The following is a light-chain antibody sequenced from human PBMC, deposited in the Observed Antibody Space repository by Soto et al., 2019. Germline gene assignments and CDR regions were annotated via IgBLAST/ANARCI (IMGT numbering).Light chain of an antibody. Sequence: EIVLTQSPATLSLSPGERATLSCRASLNINNFLAWYQQRPGQVPRLLIYDASTRATGVPARFSGSGSGTDFTLTISNLEHEDFAVYYCQQRRNWPITFGGGTKVEIK. CDR3: QQRRNWPIT. CDR2: DAS. V-gene: IGKV3-11*01. J-gene: IGKJ4*01. CDR1: LNINNF.